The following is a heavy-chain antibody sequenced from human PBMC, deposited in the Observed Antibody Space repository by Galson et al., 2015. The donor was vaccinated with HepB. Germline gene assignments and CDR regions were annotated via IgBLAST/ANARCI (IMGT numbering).Heavy chain of an antibody. CDR3: AREGYCGGTTCYDYYYYGMDV. J-gene: IGHJ6*02. Sequence: SLRLSCAASGFTVRRNYMTWVRQAPGKGLEWVSVIYSGGSTYYADSVKGRFTISRDNSKNALYLQMNSLRAEDTAVYYCAREGYCGGTTCYDYYYYGMDVWGQGTTVTVSS. CDR2: IYSGGST. V-gene: IGHV3-53*01. CDR1: GFTVRRNY. D-gene: IGHD2-2*01.